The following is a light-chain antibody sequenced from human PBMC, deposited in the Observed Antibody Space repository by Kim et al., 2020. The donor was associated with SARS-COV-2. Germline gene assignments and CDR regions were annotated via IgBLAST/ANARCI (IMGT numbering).Light chain of an antibody. J-gene: IGLJ2*01. CDR3: NSRDSSGNLVV. V-gene: IGLV3-19*01. Sequence: ALGQTVRITCQGDSLRSYYASWYQQKPGQAPVLVIYGKNNRPSGIPDRFSGSSSGNTASLTITGAKAEDEADYYCNSRDSSGNLVVFGGGTQLTVL. CDR2: GKN. CDR1: SLRSYY.